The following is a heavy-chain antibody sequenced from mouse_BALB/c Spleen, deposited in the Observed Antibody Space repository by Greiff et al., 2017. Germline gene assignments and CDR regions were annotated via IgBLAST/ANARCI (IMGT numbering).Heavy chain of an antibody. CDR3: ASQDYGSSWGFAY. CDR2: ISYSGST. J-gene: IGHJ3*01. CDR1: GYSITSDYA. V-gene: IGHV3-2*02. D-gene: IGHD1-1*01. Sequence: VQLQQSGPGLVKPSQSLSLTCTVTGYSITSDYAWNWIRQFPGNKLEWMGYISYSGSTSYNPSLKSRISITRDTSKNQFFLQLNSVTTEDTATYYCASQDYGSSWGFAYWGQGTLVTVSA.